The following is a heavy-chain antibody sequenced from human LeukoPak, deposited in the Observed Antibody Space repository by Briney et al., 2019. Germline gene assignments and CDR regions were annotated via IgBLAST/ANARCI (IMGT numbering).Heavy chain of an antibody. J-gene: IGHJ6*02. CDR1: GGSISTYY. CDR2: IYYSGST. CDR3: ARDQGYYYGIDV. Sequence: SETLSLTCTVSGGSISTYYWSWIWQPPGKGLEWIGYIYYSGSTSYNPSLKSRVTISVDTSKYQFSLKLSSVTAADTTVCYCARDQGYYYGIDVWGQGTTVTVSS. V-gene: IGHV4-59*01.